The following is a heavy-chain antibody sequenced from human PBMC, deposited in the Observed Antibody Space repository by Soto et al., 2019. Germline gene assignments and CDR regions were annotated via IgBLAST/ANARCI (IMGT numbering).Heavy chain of an antibody. J-gene: IGHJ4*02. CDR2: IGHLETT. Sequence: SGTLSLTCSVSGVAMTSGGYPWSWIRQSPEKGLEWLGYIGHLETTYYNPSFKSLLPLSIDRTRNQFPLSLSSMTAADKAGYYCARGGGYGSFDFWGQGIQVTVSS. CDR3: ARGGGYGSFDF. D-gene: IGHD2-21*02. V-gene: IGHV4-30-2*06. CDR1: GVAMTSGGYP.